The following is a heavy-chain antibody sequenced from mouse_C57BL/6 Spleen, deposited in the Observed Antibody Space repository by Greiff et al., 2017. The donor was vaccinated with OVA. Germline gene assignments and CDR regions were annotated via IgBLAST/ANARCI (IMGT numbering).Heavy chain of an antibody. CDR3: AREAYGYDNWFDY. Sequence: QVQLKQPGAELVKPGASVKMSCKASGYTFTSYWITWVKQRPGQGLEWIGDIYPGSGSTNYNEKFKSKATLTVDTSSSTAYMQLSSLTSEDSAVYYCAREAYGYDNWFDYWGQGTTLTVSS. V-gene: IGHV1-55*01. D-gene: IGHD2-2*01. CDR2: IYPGSGST. CDR1: GYTFTSYW. J-gene: IGHJ2*01.